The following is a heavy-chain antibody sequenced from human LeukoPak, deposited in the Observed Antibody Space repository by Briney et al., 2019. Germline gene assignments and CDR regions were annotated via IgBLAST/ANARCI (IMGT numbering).Heavy chain of an antibody. CDR2: VSGGGTNT. D-gene: IGHD6-13*01. V-gene: IGHV3-23*01. J-gene: IGHJ5*02. CDR3: AKCLPIAAAGIEWFDP. CDR1: GFPFSTYA. Sequence: SGGSLRLSCAASGFPFSTYAMTWVRQAPGKGLEWVSAVSGGGTNTYYADSVKGRFTISRDNSKNTLYLQMNSLRAEDTAVYYCAKCLPIAAAGIEWFDPWGQGTLVTVSS.